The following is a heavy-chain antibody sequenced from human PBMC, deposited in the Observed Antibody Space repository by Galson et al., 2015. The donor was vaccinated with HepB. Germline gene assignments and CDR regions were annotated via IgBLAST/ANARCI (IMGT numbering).Heavy chain of an antibody. Sequence: SLRLSCAASGFTLSSYAMHWVRQAPGKGLEWVAVISYDGSNKYYADSVKGRFTISRDNSKNTLYLQMNSLRAEDTAVYYCARDRIVVVVAALGYWGQGTLVTVSS. D-gene: IGHD2-15*01. CDR1: GFTLSSYA. CDR3: ARDRIVVVVAALGY. V-gene: IGHV3-30*04. CDR2: ISYDGSNK. J-gene: IGHJ4*02.